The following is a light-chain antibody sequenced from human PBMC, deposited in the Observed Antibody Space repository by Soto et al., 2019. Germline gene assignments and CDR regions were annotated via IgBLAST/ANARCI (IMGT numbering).Light chain of an antibody. J-gene: IGKJ1*01. Sequence: DIVMTQSPLSLPVTPGEPASISCRSSQSLLHSNGYNYLDWYLQKPEQSPQLLIYLGSNRASGVPDRFSGSGSGTDFTLKISRVEAEDVGVYYCMQALQTPWTFGQGTEVEIK. CDR3: MQALQTPWT. CDR2: LGS. V-gene: IGKV2-28*01. CDR1: QSLLHSNGYNY.